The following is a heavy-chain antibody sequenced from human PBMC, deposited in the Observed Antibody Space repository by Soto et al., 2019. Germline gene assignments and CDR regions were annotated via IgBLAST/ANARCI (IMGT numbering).Heavy chain of an antibody. CDR2: IYPGDSDT. Sequence: GESLKISCKGSGYSFTNYWIAWLRQMPGKSLEWMGNIYPGDSDTRYSPSFRGQVSISADKSIGTAYLQWSSLQASDTAIYYCARTRGYSYGFLPPDFDYWGQGTLVTISS. CDR1: GYSFTNYW. D-gene: IGHD5-18*01. CDR3: ARTRGYSYGFLPPDFDY. J-gene: IGHJ4*02. V-gene: IGHV5-51*01.